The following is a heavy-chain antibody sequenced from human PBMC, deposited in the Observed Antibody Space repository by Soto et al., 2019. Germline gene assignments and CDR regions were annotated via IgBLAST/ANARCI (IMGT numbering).Heavy chain of an antibody. CDR2: ISNYDDKT. D-gene: IGHD2-15*01. CDR3: ARDLGYCNSSGCFRNWFDP. CDR1: GYSFRTHG. Sequence: QVQLVQSGAEVKTPGASVKVSCRASGYSFRTHGISWVRQAPGQGLEWMGWISNYDDKTNFPQKFQGRSTMTTDTSTSTAYMELRSLRSDDTAVYFCARDLGYCNSSGCFRNWFDPWGQGTLVTVSS. J-gene: IGHJ5*02. V-gene: IGHV1-18*01.